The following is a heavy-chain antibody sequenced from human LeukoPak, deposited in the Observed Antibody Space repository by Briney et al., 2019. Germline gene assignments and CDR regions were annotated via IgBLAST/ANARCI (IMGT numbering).Heavy chain of an antibody. CDR2: INPNSGGT. D-gene: IGHD3-10*01. CDR3: ARDGDYYGSGRDYGMDV. Sequence: ASVKVSCKASGYTFTGYYMHWVRQAPGQGLEWMGWINPNSGGTNYAQKFQGRVTMTRDTSISTAYMELSRLRSDDTAVYYCARDGDYYGSGRDYGMDVWGQGTTVTVSS. CDR1: GYTFTGYY. V-gene: IGHV1-2*02. J-gene: IGHJ6*02.